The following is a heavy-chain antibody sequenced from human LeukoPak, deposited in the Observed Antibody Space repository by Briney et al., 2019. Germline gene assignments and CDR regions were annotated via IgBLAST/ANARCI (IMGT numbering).Heavy chain of an antibody. CDR3: AGEVESANWCFDL. Sequence: GGPLRLSCAASGFTFSSYWMHWVRQAPGKGLVWVSRINTDGITYYAGSVKGRFTISRDNAKNTLYLQINSLRAEDTAVYYCAGEVESANWCFDLWGRGTLVTVSS. V-gene: IGHV3-74*01. CDR1: GFTFSSYW. CDR2: INTDGIT. J-gene: IGHJ2*01. D-gene: IGHD1-1*01.